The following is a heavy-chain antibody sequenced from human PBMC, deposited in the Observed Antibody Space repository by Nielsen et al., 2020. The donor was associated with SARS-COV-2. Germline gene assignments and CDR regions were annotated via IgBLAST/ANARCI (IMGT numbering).Heavy chain of an antibody. CDR3: ARHSCASGCRGWFDP. Sequence: SETLSLTCTVSGGSINNYYWSWIRQPPGRGLEWIGYIYYSGSTNYNPSLKSRVTISVDTSKTQFSLKLSSVTAADTAVYYCARHSCASGCRGWFDPWGQGTLVMVSS. D-gene: IGHD2-2*01. J-gene: IGHJ5*02. CDR1: GGSINNYY. V-gene: IGHV4-59*08. CDR2: IYYSGST.